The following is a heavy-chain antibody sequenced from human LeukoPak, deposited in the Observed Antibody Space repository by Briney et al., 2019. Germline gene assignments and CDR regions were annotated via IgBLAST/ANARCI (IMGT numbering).Heavy chain of an antibody. Sequence: PGGSLRLSCAASGFTFSSYGMHWVRQAPGKGLEWVAVISYDGSNKYYADSVKGRFTISRDNSKNTLYLQMNSPRAEDTAVYYCANVNAMSTGYWGQGTLVTVSS. D-gene: IGHD2-2*01. CDR1: GFTFSSYG. CDR2: ISYDGSNK. J-gene: IGHJ4*02. CDR3: ANVNAMSTGY. V-gene: IGHV3-30*18.